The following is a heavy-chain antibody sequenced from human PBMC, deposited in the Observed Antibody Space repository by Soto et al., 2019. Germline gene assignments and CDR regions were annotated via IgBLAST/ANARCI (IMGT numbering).Heavy chain of an antibody. CDR1: GFTFSSYG. J-gene: IGHJ4*02. Sequence: GGSLRLSCAAPGFTFSSYGMHWFRQAPGQGQEWVAVIWYDGSNKYYADSVKGRFTISRANSKNTLYLQMNSLRADDTAVYYCSRGAVDTAMANYFDYWGQGTLVTVPS. CDR2: IWYDGSNK. V-gene: IGHV3-33*01. CDR3: SRGAVDTAMANYFDY. D-gene: IGHD5-18*01.